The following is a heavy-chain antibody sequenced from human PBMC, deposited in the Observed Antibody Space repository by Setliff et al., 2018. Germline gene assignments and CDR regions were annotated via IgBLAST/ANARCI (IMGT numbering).Heavy chain of an antibody. CDR3: AKGYYYDSSGY. CDR2: ISGSGGST. Sequence: GGSLRLSCAASGFTFSSYAMSWVRQAPGKGLEWVSAISGSGGSTYYADSVKGRFTISRDNSKNTLYLQMNSLSTEDTAVYYCAKGYYYDSSGYWGQGTLVTVSS. CDR1: GFTFSSYA. J-gene: IGHJ4*02. V-gene: IGHV3-23*01. D-gene: IGHD3-22*01.